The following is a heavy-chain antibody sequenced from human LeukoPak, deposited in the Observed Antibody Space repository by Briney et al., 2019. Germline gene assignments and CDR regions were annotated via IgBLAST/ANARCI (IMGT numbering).Heavy chain of an antibody. CDR3: AKVGGILTGWEINWFDP. J-gene: IGHJ5*02. Sequence: AGGSLRLSCAASGFTFSSYGMHWVRQAPGKGLEWVAVISYDGSNKYYADSVKGRFTISRDNSKNTLYLQMNSLRAEDTAVYYCAKVGGILTGWEINWFDPWGQGTLVTVSS. D-gene: IGHD3-9*01. CDR2: ISYDGSNK. V-gene: IGHV3-30*18. CDR1: GFTFSSYG.